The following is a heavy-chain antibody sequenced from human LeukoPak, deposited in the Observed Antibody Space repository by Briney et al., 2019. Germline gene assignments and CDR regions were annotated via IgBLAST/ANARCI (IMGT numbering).Heavy chain of an antibody. Sequence: PGGSLRLSCAASGFTFDDYAMHWVRQAPGKGLEWVSGISWNGGSIGYADSVKGRFTISRDNAKNSLYLQMNSLRAEDTALYYCAKAGWLQFLDAFDIWGQGTMVTVSS. CDR2: ISWNGGSI. D-gene: IGHD5-24*01. CDR1: GFTFDDYA. V-gene: IGHV3-9*01. J-gene: IGHJ3*02. CDR3: AKAGWLQFLDAFDI.